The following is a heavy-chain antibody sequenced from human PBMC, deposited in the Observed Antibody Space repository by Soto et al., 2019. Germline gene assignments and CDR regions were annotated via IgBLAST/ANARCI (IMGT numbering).Heavy chain of an antibody. V-gene: IGHV3-30*18. J-gene: IGHJ6*02. CDR1: GFTFSSYG. D-gene: IGHD6-13*01. CDR2: ISYDGSNK. Sequence: QVQLVESGGGVVQPGRSLRLSCAASGFTFSSYGMHWVRQAPGKGLEWVAVISYDGSNKYYADSVKGRFTISRDNSKNTLYLQMNSLRAEDTAVYYCAKDLPGAAADHYGMDVWGQGTTVTVSS. CDR3: AKDLPGAAADHYGMDV.